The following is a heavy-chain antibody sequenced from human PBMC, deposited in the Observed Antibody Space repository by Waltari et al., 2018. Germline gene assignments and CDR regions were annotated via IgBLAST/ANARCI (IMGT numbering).Heavy chain of an antibody. J-gene: IGHJ4*02. CDR3: TRADGMTDLDY. V-gene: IGHV3-49*04. Sequence: EVQLAESGGGLVQPGRSLRLSCTAAGFNCGDYGLTWVRQGPGEGIGGVGFNRSKTYGGAPEYAASVKGRFTISRDDSKSVAYLQMNSLRTEDTALYYCTRADGMTDLDYWGQGALVTVSS. CDR2: NRSKTYGGAP. CDR1: GFNCGDYG.